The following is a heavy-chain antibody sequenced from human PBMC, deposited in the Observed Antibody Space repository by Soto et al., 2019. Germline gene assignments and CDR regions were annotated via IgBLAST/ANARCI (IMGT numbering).Heavy chain of an antibody. CDR2: ISAYNGNT. CDR3: ARDPLTYDSSGYPHPPRFDP. D-gene: IGHD3-22*01. V-gene: IGHV1-18*01. CDR1: GYTFTSYG. J-gene: IGHJ5*02. Sequence: ASVKVSCKASGYTFTSYGISWVRQAPGQGLEWMGWISAYNGNTNYAQKLQGRVTMTTDTSTSTAYMELRSLRSDDTAVYYCARDPLTYDSSGYPHPPRFDPWGQGTLVTVSS.